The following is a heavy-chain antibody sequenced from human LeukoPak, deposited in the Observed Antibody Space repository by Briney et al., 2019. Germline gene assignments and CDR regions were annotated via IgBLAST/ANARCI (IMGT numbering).Heavy chain of an antibody. CDR1: GGTFSSYA. J-gene: IGHJ4*02. D-gene: IGHD3-3*01. Sequence: SVKASCKASGGTFSSYAISWVRQAPGQGLEWMGRIIPILGIANYAQKFQGRVTITADKSTSTAYMELSSLRSEDTAVYYCARGGYYDSWSGYGGPSYWGQGTLVTVSS. CDR3: ARGGYYDSWSGYGGPSY. CDR2: IIPILGIA. V-gene: IGHV1-69*04.